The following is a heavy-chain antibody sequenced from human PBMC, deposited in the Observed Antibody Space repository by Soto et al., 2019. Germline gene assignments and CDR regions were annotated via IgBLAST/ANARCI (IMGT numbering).Heavy chain of an antibody. Sequence: PGGSLRLSCAASGFTFSSYGMHWVRQAPGKGLEWVAVISDDGGNTYYADSVKGRFTISRDNSKNTLYLQMNSLRAEDTAVYYWAKGQWFDAFDIWGQGTMVTVSS. CDR3: AKGQWFDAFDI. D-gene: IGHD3-22*01. V-gene: IGHV3-30*18. CDR2: ISDDGGNT. CDR1: GFTFSSYG. J-gene: IGHJ3*02.